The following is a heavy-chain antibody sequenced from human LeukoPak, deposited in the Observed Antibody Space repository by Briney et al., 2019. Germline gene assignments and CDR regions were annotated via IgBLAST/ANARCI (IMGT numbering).Heavy chain of an antibody. Sequence: SETLSLTCTVSGGSVSSYYWSWIRQPPGKGLEWIGYIYNSESTNYNSSLESRVTISVDTSKNQFFLKLSSVTAADTAVYYCARFHSGPSGWYVLWYSDLWGRGTLVTVSS. D-gene: IGHD6-19*01. CDR2: IYNSEST. J-gene: IGHJ2*01. CDR3: ARFHSGPSGWYVLWYSDL. V-gene: IGHV4-4*09. CDR1: GGSVSSYY.